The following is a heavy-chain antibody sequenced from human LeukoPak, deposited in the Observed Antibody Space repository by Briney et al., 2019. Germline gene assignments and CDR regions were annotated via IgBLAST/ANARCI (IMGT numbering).Heavy chain of an antibody. CDR3: ARINWDDACYV. J-gene: IGHJ3*01. D-gene: IGHD1-1*01. Sequence: SQTLSLTCAISGDSVCSSTDVWNWIRQSPSRGLEWLGKTNYRSTWYHDYAVSVTGRIIITPDTSKNQFSLQLNSVTPDDTAVYFCARINWDDACYVWGQGTMVTVSS. CDR1: GDSVCSSTDV. CDR2: TNYRSTWYH. V-gene: IGHV6-1*01.